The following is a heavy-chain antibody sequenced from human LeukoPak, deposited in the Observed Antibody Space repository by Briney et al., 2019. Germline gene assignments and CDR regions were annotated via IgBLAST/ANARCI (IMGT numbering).Heavy chain of an antibody. V-gene: IGHV3-66*02. J-gene: IGHJ4*02. CDR3: ARVLGYDFWSGLDY. Sequence: GGSLRLSCAASGFTVSSNYMSWVRQAPGKGLEWVSVIYSGGSTYYADSVKGRFTISRDNSKNTLYLQMNSLRAEDTAVYYCARVLGYDFWSGLDYWSQGTLVTVSS. CDR1: GFTVSSNY. D-gene: IGHD3-3*01. CDR2: IYSGGST.